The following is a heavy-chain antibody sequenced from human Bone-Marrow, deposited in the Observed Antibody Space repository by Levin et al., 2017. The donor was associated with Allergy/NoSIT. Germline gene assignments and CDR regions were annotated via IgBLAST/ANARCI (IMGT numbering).Heavy chain of an antibody. CDR3: ARQAVPAAMNGFDS. J-gene: IGHJ5*01. D-gene: IGHD2-2*01. CDR1: GASISSFY. CDR2: IYYSGST. Sequence: PGGSLRLSCTVSGASISSFYWSWIRQPPGKGLEWIGYIYYSGSTNYSPSLKSRVSMSADMSRNQVYLTMRSVTAADTAVYYCARQAVPAAMNGFDSWGQGTLVTVSS. V-gene: IGHV4-59*08.